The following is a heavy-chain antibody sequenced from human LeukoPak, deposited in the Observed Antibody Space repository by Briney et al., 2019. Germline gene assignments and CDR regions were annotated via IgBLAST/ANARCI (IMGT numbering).Heavy chain of an antibody. CDR1: GGSINNYY. D-gene: IGHD6-19*01. CDR2: NHYTGST. CDR3: ARYRSSALDY. Sequence: SETLSLTCTVSGGSINNYYWSWMRQPPGKGLEWIGYNHYTGSTKYNPSLQSRVTISVDTSKNQISLKLSSVTAADTAVYFCARYRSSALDYWGQGALVTVSS. J-gene: IGHJ4*02. V-gene: IGHV4-59*01.